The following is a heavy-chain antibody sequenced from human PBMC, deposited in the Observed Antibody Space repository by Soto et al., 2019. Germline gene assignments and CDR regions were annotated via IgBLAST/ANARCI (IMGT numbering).Heavy chain of an antibody. CDR1: GYTSADFG. CDR2: VSGNNGAS. CDR3: VRDQKYFRVNGNWFDS. Sequence: ASVKVSCKASGYTSADFGISCVRQAPGQGLEWMGWVSGNNGASNPAPKVQGRITMTLDTSTGVSYMALRSLRSDDTAIYYCVRDQKYFRVNGNWFDSWGQGTLVTVSS. V-gene: IGHV1-18*04. D-gene: IGHD2-2*01. J-gene: IGHJ5*01.